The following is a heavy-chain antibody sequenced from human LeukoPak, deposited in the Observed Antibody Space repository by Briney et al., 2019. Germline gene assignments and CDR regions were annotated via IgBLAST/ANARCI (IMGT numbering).Heavy chain of an antibody. CDR3: ASGIAGRYYYYGMDV. Sequence: GESLKISCKGSGYRFTDYWIGWVRQMPGKGLECMGIIYPDDSDIRYSPSFQGQVTISADKSVSTAYLQWSSLKASDTAMYYCASGIAGRYYYYGMDVWGQGTTVTVSS. CDR2: IYPDDSDI. J-gene: IGHJ6*02. D-gene: IGHD6-13*01. CDR1: GYRFTDYW. V-gene: IGHV5-51*01.